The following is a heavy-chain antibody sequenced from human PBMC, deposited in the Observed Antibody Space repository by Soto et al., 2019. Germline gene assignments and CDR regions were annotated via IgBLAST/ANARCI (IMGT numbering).Heavy chain of an antibody. CDR2: ISSSSSTI. CDR1: GFTFSSYS. D-gene: IGHD3-16*01. V-gene: IGHV3-48*02. J-gene: IGHJ5*02. CDR3: ARARRIGTFGWFDP. Sequence: PGGSLRLSCAASGFTFSSYSMNWVRQAPEKGLAWVSYISSSSSTICYADSVKGRFTISRDNAKNSLYLQMNSLRDEDTAVYYCARARRIGTFGWFDPWGQGTLVTVSS.